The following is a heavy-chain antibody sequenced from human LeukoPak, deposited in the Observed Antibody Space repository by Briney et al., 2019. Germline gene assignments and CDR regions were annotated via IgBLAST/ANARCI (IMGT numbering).Heavy chain of an antibody. D-gene: IGHD6-19*01. CDR3: ARSPPSSGWFFDY. Sequence: SETLSLTCTVSGGSISSYYWSWIRQPPGKGLEWIGYIYYSGSTNYTPSLRSRVTVSVDTSKNQFSLKLSSVTAADTAVYYCARSPPSSGWFFDYWGQGTLVTVSS. V-gene: IGHV4-59*01. CDR2: IYYSGST. J-gene: IGHJ4*02. CDR1: GGSISSYY.